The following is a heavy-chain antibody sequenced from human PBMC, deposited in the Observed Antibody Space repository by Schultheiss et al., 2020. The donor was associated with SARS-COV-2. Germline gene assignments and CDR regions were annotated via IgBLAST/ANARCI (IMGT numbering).Heavy chain of an antibody. J-gene: IGHJ5*02. CDR2: IYYSGST. CDR3: ARSNRAAAVNWFDP. D-gene: IGHD6-13*01. Sequence: SQTLSLTCTVSGGSISSSSYYWGWIRQPPGKGLEWIGSIYYSGSTYYNPSLKSRVTISVDTSKNQFSLKLSSVTAADTAVYYCARSNRAAAVNWFDPWGQGTLVTVSS. V-gene: IGHV4-39*01. CDR1: GGSISSSSYY.